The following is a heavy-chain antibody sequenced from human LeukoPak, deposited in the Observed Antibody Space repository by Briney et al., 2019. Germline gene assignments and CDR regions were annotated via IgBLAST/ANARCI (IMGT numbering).Heavy chain of an antibody. CDR1: GGSFSSYA. V-gene: IGHV1-69*04. D-gene: IGHD1-26*01. CDR3: ARYFGELLGNAYYFDY. CDR2: IIPILGIA. Sequence: ASVKVSCKASGGSFSSYAISWVRQAPGQGLEWMGRIIPILGIANYAQKFQGRVTITADKSTSTAYMELSSLRSEDTAVYYCARYFGELLGNAYYFDYWGQGTLVTVSS. J-gene: IGHJ4*02.